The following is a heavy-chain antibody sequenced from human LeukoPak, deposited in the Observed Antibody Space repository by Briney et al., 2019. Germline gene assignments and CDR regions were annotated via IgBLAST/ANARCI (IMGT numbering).Heavy chain of an antibody. CDR2: ISGSGGST. D-gene: IGHD3-10*01. CDR3: ARDKSDSGSYYKY. Sequence: PGGSLRLSCAASGFTFSSYSMNWVRQAPGKGLEWVSAISGSGGSTYYADSVKGRFTISRDNSKNTLYLQMNSLRAEDTAVYYCARDKSDSGSYYKYWGQGTLVTVSS. V-gene: IGHV3-23*01. J-gene: IGHJ4*02. CDR1: GFTFSSYS.